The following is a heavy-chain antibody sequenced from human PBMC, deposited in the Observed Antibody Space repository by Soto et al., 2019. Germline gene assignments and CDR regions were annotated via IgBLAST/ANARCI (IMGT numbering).Heavy chain of an antibody. CDR1: GFTFSSYA. J-gene: IGHJ4*02. Sequence: QVQLVESGGGVVQPGRSLRLSCAASGFTFSSYAMHWVRQAPGKGLEWVAVISYDGSNKYYADSVKGRFTISRDNSKNTRYLQMNSLGAEDTAVYYCAGPRNLSGIYYKNLDYWGQGTLVTVSS. D-gene: IGHD1-26*01. CDR2: ISYDGSNK. CDR3: AGPRNLSGIYYKNLDY. V-gene: IGHV3-30-3*01.